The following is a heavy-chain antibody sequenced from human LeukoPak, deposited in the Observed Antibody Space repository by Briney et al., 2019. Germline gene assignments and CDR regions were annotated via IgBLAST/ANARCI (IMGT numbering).Heavy chain of an antibody. D-gene: IGHD2-2*01. CDR3: ARNYCSSTSCYAFFDY. J-gene: IGHJ4*02. CDR1: GYTFTGYY. Sequence: GASVKVSCKASGYTFTGYYMHWVRQAPGQGLEWMGRINPNGGGTNYAQKFQGRVTMTRDTSISTAYMELSRLRSDDTAVYYCARNYCSSTSCYAFFDYWGQGTLVTVSS. CDR2: INPNGGGT. V-gene: IGHV1-2*06.